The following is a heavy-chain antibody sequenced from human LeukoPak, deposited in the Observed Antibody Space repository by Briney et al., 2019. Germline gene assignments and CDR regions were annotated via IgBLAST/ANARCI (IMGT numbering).Heavy chain of an antibody. CDR2: INTYNGHT. Sequence: GASVKVSCKASGYTFTNYGISWVRQAPRRGLEWMGWINTYNGHTDYAQKLQGRVAMTTDTSTSTAYMELRSLRSDDTAVYYCARALYGSGTYSFDYWGQGTLVTVSS. CDR3: ARALYGSGTYSFDY. V-gene: IGHV1-18*01. J-gene: IGHJ4*02. CDR1: GYTFTNYG. D-gene: IGHD3-10*01.